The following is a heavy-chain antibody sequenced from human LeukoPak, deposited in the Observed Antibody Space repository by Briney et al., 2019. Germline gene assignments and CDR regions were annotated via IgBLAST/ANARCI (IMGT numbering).Heavy chain of an antibody. J-gene: IGHJ5*02. CDR1: GESFSGYY. D-gene: IGHD3-22*01. V-gene: IGHV4-59*08. Sequence: SETLSLTCAVYGESFSGYYWSWIRQPPGKGLEWIGYIYYSGSTNYNPSLKSRVTISVDTSKNQFSLKLSSVTAADTAVYYCARHSGYYSDYNWFDPWGQGTLVTVSS. CDR3: ARHSGYYSDYNWFDP. CDR2: IYYSGST.